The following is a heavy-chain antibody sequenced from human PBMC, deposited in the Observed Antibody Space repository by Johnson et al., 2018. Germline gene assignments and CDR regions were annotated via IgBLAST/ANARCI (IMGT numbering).Heavy chain of an antibody. D-gene: IGHD5-12*01. Sequence: EVQLVETGGGLVQPGGSLRLSCAASGFTFSSTWMHWVRQAPGKGLEWVANIKQDGSDKNYLESAKGRFTISRDNAKNSLYLQMNSLTAADSAVYVCVRGRGYYLDLWGRGTLVTVSS. J-gene: IGHJ2*01. CDR2: IKQDGSDK. V-gene: IGHV3-7*01. CDR1: GFTFSSTW. CDR3: VRGRGYYLDL.